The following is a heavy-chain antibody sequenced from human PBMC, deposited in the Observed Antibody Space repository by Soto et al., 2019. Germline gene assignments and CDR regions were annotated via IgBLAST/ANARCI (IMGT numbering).Heavy chain of an antibody. D-gene: IGHD2-8*02. V-gene: IGHV3-23*01. J-gene: IGHJ4*02. CDR1: GFTFSNFG. CDR3: AQGVQSQQPYWFDF. CDR2: LTGNGGTT. Sequence: GGSLRLSCEASGFTFSNFGMSWVRQAPGKGLEWVSGLTGNGGTTYYADSVKGRFTISRDNSKNTLSLQMNSLRVDDTAVYYCAQGVQSQQPYWFDFWGQGTLVTVYS.